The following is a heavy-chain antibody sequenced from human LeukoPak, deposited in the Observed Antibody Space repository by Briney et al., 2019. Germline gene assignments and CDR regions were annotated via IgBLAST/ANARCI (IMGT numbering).Heavy chain of an antibody. CDR1: GGSISSSNW. CDR3: ARETPGNWFDP. V-gene: IGHV4-4*02. Sequence: PSGTLSLTCAVSGGSISSSNWWSWVRQPPGKGLEWIGSIYYSGSTYYNPSLKSRVTISVDTSKNQFSLKLSSVTAADTAVYYCARETPGNWFDPWGQGTLVTVSS. J-gene: IGHJ5*02. CDR2: IYYSGST.